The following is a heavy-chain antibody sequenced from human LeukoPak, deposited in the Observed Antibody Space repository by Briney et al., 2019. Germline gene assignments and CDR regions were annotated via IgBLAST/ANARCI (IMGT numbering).Heavy chain of an antibody. Sequence: PRESLRLSCAPSGFTFTSYAMSRVRHAPRKGLEWVSAISGSGGSTYYADSVKGRFTISRDNSKNTLYLQMNSLRAEDTAVYYCAKMGGSTSWKRGIHNWFDPWGQGTLVTVSS. D-gene: IGHD2-2*01. V-gene: IGHV3-23*01. CDR1: GFTFTSYA. CDR3: AKMGGSTSWKRGIHNWFDP. CDR2: ISGSGGST. J-gene: IGHJ5*02.